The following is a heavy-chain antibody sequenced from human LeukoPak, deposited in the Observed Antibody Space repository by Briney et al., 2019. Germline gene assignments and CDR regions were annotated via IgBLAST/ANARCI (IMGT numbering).Heavy chain of an antibody. Sequence: GGSLRLSCAVSGLTFSDYRMIWVRQAPEKRLEWVAVTAGADDVIQYADSVKGRFTISTDNSKNTVYLQMNSLRAEDTALYFCAKEPVTYGYMGNYFDYWGQGTLVTVSS. D-gene: IGHD5-18*01. CDR1: GLTFSDYR. CDR2: TAGADDVI. CDR3: AKEPVTYGYMGNYFDY. J-gene: IGHJ4*02. V-gene: IGHV3-23*01.